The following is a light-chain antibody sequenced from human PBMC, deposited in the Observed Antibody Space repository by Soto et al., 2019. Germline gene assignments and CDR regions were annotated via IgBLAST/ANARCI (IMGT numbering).Light chain of an antibody. Sequence: QSVLTQPPSVSAAPGQRVTISCSGSTSNIGNNYVSWYQQLPGTAPKILIYDNDNRPSGIPDRFSGSKSSTSATLGITGLQTWDEADYYCGTWDSSLSAVLFGGGTKLTV. CDR2: DND. CDR1: TSNIGNNY. J-gene: IGLJ2*01. V-gene: IGLV1-51*01. CDR3: GTWDSSLSAVL.